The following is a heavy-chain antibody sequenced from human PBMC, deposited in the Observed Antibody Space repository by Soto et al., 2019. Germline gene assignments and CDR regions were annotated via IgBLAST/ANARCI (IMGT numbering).Heavy chain of an antibody. CDR3: ARVGCSSTSCYTGYYYYGMDV. J-gene: IGHJ6*02. V-gene: IGHV4-30-4*01. D-gene: IGHD2-2*02. CDR1: GGSISSGDYY. CDR2: IYYSGST. Sequence: SETLSLTCTVSGGSISSGDYYWSWIRQPPGKGLEWIGYIYYSGSTYYNPSLKSRVTISVDTSKNQFSLKLSSVTAADTAVYYCARVGCSSTSCYTGYYYYGMDVSGQGPTVTVSS.